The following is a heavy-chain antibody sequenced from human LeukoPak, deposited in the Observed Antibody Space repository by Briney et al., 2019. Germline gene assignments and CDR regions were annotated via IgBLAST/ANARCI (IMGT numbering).Heavy chain of an antibody. V-gene: IGHV1-3*04. Sequence: ASVKVSCKASGYTFANYAMHWVRQAPGQSLEWMGWINSANGNTKYLQKFQGRVTITRDTSASTAYMELSSLRSEDTAVYYCARDGRFIVADYYYGMDVWGQGTTVTVSS. CDR1: GYTFANYA. CDR3: ARDGRFIVADYYYGMDV. J-gene: IGHJ6*02. CDR2: INSANGNT. D-gene: IGHD1-26*01.